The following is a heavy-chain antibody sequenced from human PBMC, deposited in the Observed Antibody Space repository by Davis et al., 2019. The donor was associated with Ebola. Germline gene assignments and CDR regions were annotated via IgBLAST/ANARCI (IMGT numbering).Heavy chain of an antibody. CDR3: ARDRDASGYCFDY. J-gene: IGHJ4*02. Sequence: MPSETLSLTCTVSGYSVSSGYYWVLIRLPPGKGLEWLGSSYHTGNTYYNPSLRSRVTISVDTSKNQFSLKLNSVSAADTAVYYCARDRDASGYCFDYWGQGILVTVSS. D-gene: IGHD3-22*01. CDR1: GYSVSSGYY. V-gene: IGHV4-38-2*02. CDR2: SYHTGNT.